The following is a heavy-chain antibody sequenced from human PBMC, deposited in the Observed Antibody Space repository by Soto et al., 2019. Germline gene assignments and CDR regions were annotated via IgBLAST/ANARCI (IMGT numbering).Heavy chain of an antibody. J-gene: IGHJ6*02. Sequence: GGSLRLSCAASGFTFSGSAMHWVRQASGKGLEWVGRIRSKANSYATAYAASVKGRFTISRDDSKNTAYLQMNSLKTEDTAVYYCTRLSYSGSYYYYYDMDVWGQGTTVTVSS. CDR2: IRSKANSYAT. CDR1: GFTFSGSA. D-gene: IGHD1-26*01. CDR3: TRLSYSGSYYYYYDMDV. V-gene: IGHV3-73*01.